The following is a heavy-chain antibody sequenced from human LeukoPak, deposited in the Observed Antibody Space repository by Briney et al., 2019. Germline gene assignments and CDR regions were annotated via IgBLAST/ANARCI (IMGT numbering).Heavy chain of an antibody. J-gene: IGHJ5*02. Sequence: GGSLRRSCAASGFTFSSYWMHWVRQAPGKGLVWVSRINSAGSSTSYADSVKGRFTISRDNAKNTLYLQMNSLRAEDTAVYYCASFGSGSAGDENWFDPWGQGTLVTVSS. CDR2: INSAGSST. V-gene: IGHV3-74*01. CDR1: GFTFSSYW. D-gene: IGHD2-21*02. CDR3: ASFGSGSAGDENWFDP.